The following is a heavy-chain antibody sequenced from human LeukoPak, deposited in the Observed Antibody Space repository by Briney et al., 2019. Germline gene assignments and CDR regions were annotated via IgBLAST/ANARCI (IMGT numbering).Heavy chain of an antibody. J-gene: IGHJ4*02. CDR3: ARGGAYYYGSGSYYYDY. V-gene: IGHV4-59*12. CDR2: ISDIGSI. CDR1: GGSISSYY. Sequence: SETLSLTCTVSGGSISSYYWSWIRQPPGKGLEWIAYISDIGSINYNPSLKSRVTISVDTSKNQFSLKLSSVTAADTAVYYCARGGAYYYGSGSYYYDYWGQGTLVTVSS. D-gene: IGHD3-10*01.